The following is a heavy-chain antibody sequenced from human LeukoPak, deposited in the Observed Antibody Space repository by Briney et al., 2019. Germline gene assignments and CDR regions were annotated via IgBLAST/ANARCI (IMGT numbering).Heavy chain of an antibody. Sequence: PGGSLRLSCAASGFTFSGSDMHWVRQASGKGLEWVGRIRSNANSNATAYAASVKGRLTISRDDSKNTAYLQMNSLKTEDTAVYYCTRARYDSSTLYFDYWGQGTLVTVSS. CDR3: TRARYDSSTLYFDY. CDR2: IRSNANSNAT. V-gene: IGHV3-73*01. CDR1: GFTFSGSD. J-gene: IGHJ4*02. D-gene: IGHD3-22*01.